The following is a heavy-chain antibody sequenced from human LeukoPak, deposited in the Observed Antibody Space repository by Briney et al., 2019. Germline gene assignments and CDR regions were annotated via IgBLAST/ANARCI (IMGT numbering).Heavy chain of an antibody. Sequence: SETLSLTCTVSGGSISSGSYYWSWIRQPAGKGLEWIGRISTSGSTNYNPSLKSRVTISVDTSKNQFSLKLSSVTAADTAVYYCADLGSGYYYDSSGYLWGQGTLVTVSS. V-gene: IGHV4-61*02. D-gene: IGHD3-22*01. CDR3: ADLGSGYYYDSSGYL. CDR1: GGSISSGSYY. CDR2: ISTSGST. J-gene: IGHJ4*02.